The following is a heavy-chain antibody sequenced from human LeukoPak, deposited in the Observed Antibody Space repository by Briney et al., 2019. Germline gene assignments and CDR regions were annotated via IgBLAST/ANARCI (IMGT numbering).Heavy chain of an antibody. V-gene: IGHV4-59*11. CDR2: IYYSGST. J-gene: IGHJ6*03. CDR3: ARVCSSGSYQFYYYYYYMDV. D-gene: IGHD1-26*01. CDR1: GGSISSHY. Sequence: SETLSLTCTVSGGSISSHYWSWIRQPSGKGLEWIGYIYYSGSTNYNPSLKSRVTISVDTSKNQFSLKLSSVTAADTAVYYCARVCSSGSYQFYYYYYYMDVWGKGTTVTVSS.